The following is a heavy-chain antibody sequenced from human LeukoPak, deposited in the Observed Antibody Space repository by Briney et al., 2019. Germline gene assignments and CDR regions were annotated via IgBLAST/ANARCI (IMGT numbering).Heavy chain of an antibody. CDR3: ARDYHDRWGGYMDV. V-gene: IGHV3-33*01. CDR1: GFTFSSYG. Sequence: GGSLRLSCAASGFTFSSYGMHWVRQAPGKGLEWVTLIWYDGSNKYYADSVKGRFTISRDNSKNTLSLQMNGLRAEDTAVYYCARDYHDRWGGYMDVGGKGTTVTVS. CDR2: IWYDGSNK. D-gene: IGHD3-16*01. J-gene: IGHJ6*03.